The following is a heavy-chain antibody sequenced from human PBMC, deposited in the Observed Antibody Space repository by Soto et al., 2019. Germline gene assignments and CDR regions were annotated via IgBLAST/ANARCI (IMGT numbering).Heavy chain of an antibody. D-gene: IGHD3-3*01. V-gene: IGHV1-69*02. CDR1: GGTFSSYT. J-gene: IGHJ4*02. Sequence: QVQLVQSGAEVKKPGSSVKVSCKASGGTFSSYTISWVRQAPGQGLEWMGRIIPILGIANYAQKFQGRVTITPDKSTSTAYMSLSSLRSEDSAVYYCFGAAFVLRFLEWLDWGQGTLVTVSS. CDR3: FGAAFVLRFLEWLD. CDR2: IIPILGIA.